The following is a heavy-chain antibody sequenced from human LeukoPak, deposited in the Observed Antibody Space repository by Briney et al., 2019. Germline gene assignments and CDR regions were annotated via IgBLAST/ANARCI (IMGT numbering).Heavy chain of an antibody. D-gene: IGHD3-10*01. J-gene: IGHJ3*02. Sequence: ASVKVSCKASGGTFSSYAISWVRQAPGQGLEWMGWINPKSGGTNYAQKFQGRVTMTRDTSISTAYMDMSSLRSDDTAVYYCARNLWFGESSDAFDMWGQGTMVTVSS. CDR3: ARNLWFGESSDAFDM. CDR2: INPKSGGT. V-gene: IGHV1-2*02. CDR1: GGTFSSYA.